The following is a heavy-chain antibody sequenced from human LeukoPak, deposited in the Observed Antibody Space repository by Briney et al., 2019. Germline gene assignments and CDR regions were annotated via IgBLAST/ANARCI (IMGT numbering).Heavy chain of an antibody. CDR1: GYTFTGYY. D-gene: IGHD3-10*02. V-gene: IGHV1-18*04. CDR2: ISAYNGNT. J-gene: IGHJ3*02. Sequence: GASVKVSCKASGYTFTGYYMHWVRQAPGQGLEWMGWISAYNGNTNYAQKLQGRVTMTTDTSTSTAYMELRSLRSDDTAVYYCARYYYVDAFDIWGQGTMVTVSS. CDR3: ARYYYVDAFDI.